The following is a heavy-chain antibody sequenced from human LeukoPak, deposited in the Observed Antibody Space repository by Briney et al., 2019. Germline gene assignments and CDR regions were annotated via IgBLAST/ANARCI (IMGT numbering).Heavy chain of an antibody. D-gene: IGHD3-10*01. V-gene: IGHV1-18*01. CDR1: GYTFTSYG. CDR3: ARAPMVRGVIGALREGDY. CDR2: ISAYNGNT. J-gene: IGHJ4*02. Sequence: GASVKVSCKASGYTFTSYGISWVRQAPGQGLEWMGWISAYNGNTNYAQKLQGRVTMTTDTSTSTAYMELRSLRSDDTAVYYCARAPMVRGVIGALREGDYWGQGTLVTVSS.